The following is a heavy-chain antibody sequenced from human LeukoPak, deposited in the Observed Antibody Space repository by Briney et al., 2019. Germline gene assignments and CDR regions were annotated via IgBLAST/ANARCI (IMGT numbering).Heavy chain of an antibody. J-gene: IGHJ1*01. V-gene: IGHV3-23*01. CDR3: ATYSGYSSSWYGSAEYFQH. D-gene: IGHD6-13*01. Sequence: GGSLRLSCAASGFTFSSYAMSWVRQAPGKGLEWVSAISGSGGSTYYADSVKGRFTISRDNSKNTLYLQMNSLRAEDTAVYYCATYSGYSSSWYGSAEYFQHWGQGTLVTVSS. CDR2: ISGSGGST. CDR1: GFTFSSYA.